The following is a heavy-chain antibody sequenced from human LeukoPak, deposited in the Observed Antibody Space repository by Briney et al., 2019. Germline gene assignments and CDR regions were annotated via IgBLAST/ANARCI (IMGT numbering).Heavy chain of an antibody. CDR2: INHSGST. CDR3: ARVGGYGGNSPFDY. J-gene: IGHJ4*02. V-gene: IGHV4-34*01. CDR1: GGSFSGYY. D-gene: IGHD4-23*01. Sequence: PSETLSLTCAVYGGSFSGYYWSWIRQPPGKGLEWIGEINHSGSTNYNPSLKSRVTISVDTSKNQFSLKLSSVTAADTAVYYCARVGGYGGNSPFDYWGQGTLVTVSS.